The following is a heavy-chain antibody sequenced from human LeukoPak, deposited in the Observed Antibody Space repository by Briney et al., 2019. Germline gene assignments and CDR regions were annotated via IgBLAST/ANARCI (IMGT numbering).Heavy chain of an antibody. Sequence: SETLSLTCTVSGGSISSYYWNWIRKPPGKGLEWIGYIYYSGSTNYNPSLKSRVTISVDTSKNQFSLKLSSVTAADTAVYYCARDRSGTTVDFDYWGQGTLVTVSS. CDR2: IYYSGST. V-gene: IGHV4-59*01. J-gene: IGHJ4*02. CDR3: ARDRSGTTVDFDY. CDR1: GGSISSYY. D-gene: IGHD6-25*01.